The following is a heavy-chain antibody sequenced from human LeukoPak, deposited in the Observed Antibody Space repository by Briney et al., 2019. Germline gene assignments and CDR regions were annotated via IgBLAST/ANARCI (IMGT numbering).Heavy chain of an antibody. CDR1: GYTFTDYY. CDR2: ITPNSGAT. J-gene: IGHJ4*02. V-gene: IGHV1-2*02. CDR3: ARVSRFYYDSSGDFDY. D-gene: IGHD3-22*01. Sequence: ASVKVSCKASGYTFTDYYMHWVRHAPGQGLEWMGWITPNSGATKYAQKFRGRVSMTRDTSINTAYMELSRLRSDDTAIYYCARVSRFYYDSSGDFDYWGQGTLVTVSS.